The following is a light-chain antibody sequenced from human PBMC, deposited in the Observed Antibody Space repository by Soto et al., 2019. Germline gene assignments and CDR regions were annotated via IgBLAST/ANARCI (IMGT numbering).Light chain of an antibody. CDR2: DVS. CDR1: SSDVGGYNY. V-gene: IGLV2-11*01. Sequence: QSALTQPRSVSGSPGQSVTISCTGTSSDVGGYNYVSWYQQHPGKAPKVMIYDVSERPSGVPDRFSGYKSGNTASLTISGLHAEDEADYYCCSYAGSPRYVFGTGTKLTVL. CDR3: CSYAGSPRYV. J-gene: IGLJ1*01.